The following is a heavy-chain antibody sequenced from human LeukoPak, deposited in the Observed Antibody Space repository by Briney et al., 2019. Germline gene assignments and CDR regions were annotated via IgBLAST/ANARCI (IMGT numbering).Heavy chain of an antibody. V-gene: IGHV1-2*02. J-gene: IGHJ4*02. CDR1: GYTFTAYY. CDR3: ARAYCTSTICQAFDF. CDR2: INPNSGGT. Sequence: VASVRVSCKTSGYTFTAYYIHWVRQAPGQGLEWMGWINPNSGGTNYAQHFQGRVTMTRDTSVSTASLERSRLRSDDTAVYYCARAYCTSTICQAFDFWGQGALVTVSS. D-gene: IGHD2-2*01.